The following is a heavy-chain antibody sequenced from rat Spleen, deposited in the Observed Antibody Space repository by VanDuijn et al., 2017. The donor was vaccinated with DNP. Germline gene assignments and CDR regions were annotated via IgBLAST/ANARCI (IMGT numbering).Heavy chain of an antibody. D-gene: IGHD3-1*01. CDR1: GFTFTNYG. CDR3: ATPPLGY. V-gene: IGHV5-19*01. J-gene: IGHJ2*01. CDR2: ISPSGGST. Sequence: EVQLVESGGGLVQPGRSLKLSCAASGFTFTNYGMHWIRQAPRKGLEWVASISPSGGSTYYRDSVKGRFTISRDNVKSTLYLQMDSLRSEDTATYYCATPPLGYWGQGVMVTVSS.